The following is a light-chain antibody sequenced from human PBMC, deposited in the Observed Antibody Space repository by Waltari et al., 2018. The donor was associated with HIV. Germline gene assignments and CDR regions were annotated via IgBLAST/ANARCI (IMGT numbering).Light chain of an antibody. CDR3: QVWHSNSDHVV. CDR2: DDS. CDR1: NIGSQS. V-gene: IGLV3-21*02. J-gene: IGLJ2*01. Sequence: SYVLTQPPSVSVAPGQTARITCEGNNIGSQSVHWYQQRPGQAPALVVHDDSDRPSGIPERFSGSNSGNTATLTISRVEAGDVADYYCQVWHSNSDHVVFGGGTKLTVL.